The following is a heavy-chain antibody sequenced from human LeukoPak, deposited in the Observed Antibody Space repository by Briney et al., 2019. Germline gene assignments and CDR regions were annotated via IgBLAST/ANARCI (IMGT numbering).Heavy chain of an antibody. CDR1: GGSISSYY. V-gene: IGHV4-59*01. CDR2: IYYSGST. J-gene: IGHJ4*02. CDR3: ATDYYYGSGRTDY. D-gene: IGHD3-10*01. Sequence: SETLSPTCTVSGGSISSYYWSWIRQPPGKGLEWIGYIYYSGSTNYNPSLKSRVTISVDTSKNQFSLKLSSVTAADTAVYYCATDYYYGSGRTDYWGQGTLVTVSS.